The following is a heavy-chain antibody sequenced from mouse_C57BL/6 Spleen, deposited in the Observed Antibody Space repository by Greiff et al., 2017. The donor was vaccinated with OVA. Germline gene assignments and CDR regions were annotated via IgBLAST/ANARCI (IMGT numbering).Heavy chain of an antibody. CDR2: IYPGSGNT. J-gene: IGHJ1*03. CDR3: ARRGYDYDYWYFDV. V-gene: IGHV1-66*01. Sequence: QVHVKQSGPELVKPGASVKISCKASGYSFTSYYIHWVKQRPGQGLEWIGWIYPGSGNTKYNEKFKGKATLTADTSSSTAYMQLSSLTSEDSAVYYYARRGYDYDYWYFDVWGTGTTVTVSS. CDR1: GYSFTSYY. D-gene: IGHD2-4*01.